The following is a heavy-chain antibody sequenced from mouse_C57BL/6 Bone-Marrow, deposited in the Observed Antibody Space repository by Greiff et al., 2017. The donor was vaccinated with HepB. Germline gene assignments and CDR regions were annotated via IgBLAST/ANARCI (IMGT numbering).Heavy chain of an antibody. CDR2: GQGLEWIG. Sequence: QVHVKQSGPELARPWASVKISCQAFYTFSRRVHFAIRDTIYWMQWVKQRPGQGLEWIGAIYPGNGDTSYNQKFKGKATLTADKSSSTAYMQLSSLTSEDSAVYYCACEGSYVRYFDVWGTGTTVTVSS. D-gene: IGHD1-1*02. J-gene: IGHJ1*03. V-gene: IGHV1-87*01. CDR3: SEDSAVYYCACEGSYVRYFDV. CDR1: YTFSRRVH.